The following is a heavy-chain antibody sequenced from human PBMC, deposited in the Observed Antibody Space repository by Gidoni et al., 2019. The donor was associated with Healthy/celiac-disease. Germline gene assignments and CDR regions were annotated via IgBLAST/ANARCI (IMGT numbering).Heavy chain of an antibody. V-gene: IGHV5-51*01. D-gene: IGHD4-4*01. CDR1: GYSFTSYW. Sequence: EVQLVQSGAEVTKPGESLKISGKGSGYSFTSYWIGWVRQMHGKGLEWMGITYPGDADTRNSPSFQGQVTISADKSISTAYLQWSSLKASDTAMYYCARLPDDYRLQGYYYYGMDVWGQGTTVTVSS. J-gene: IGHJ6*02. CDR3: ARLPDDYRLQGYYYYGMDV. CDR2: TYPGDADT.